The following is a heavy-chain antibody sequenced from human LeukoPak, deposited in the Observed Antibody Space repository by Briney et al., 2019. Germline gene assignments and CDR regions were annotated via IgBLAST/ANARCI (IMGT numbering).Heavy chain of an antibody. CDR2: TNPNSGGT. CDR3: ARGEAASTYYYYYYMDV. CDR1: GYTFTGYY. Sequence: ASVKVSCKASGYTFTGYYMHWVRQAPGQGLAWMGWTNPNSGGTNYAQKFQGRVTMTRDTSISTAYMELSRLRSDDTAVYYCARGEAASTYYYYYYMDVWGKGTTVTVSS. D-gene: IGHD6-13*01. V-gene: IGHV1-2*02. J-gene: IGHJ6*03.